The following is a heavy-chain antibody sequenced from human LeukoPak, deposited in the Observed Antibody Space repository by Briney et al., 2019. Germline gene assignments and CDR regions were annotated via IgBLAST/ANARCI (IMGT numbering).Heavy chain of an antibody. V-gene: IGHV3-7*01. CDR1: GRTFSDYW. Sequence: PGGSLRLSCAASGRTFSDYWMSWVRQAPGKGLEWVANIKQDGSERYYVDSVKGRFTISRDNAKNSLYLQMHSLRAEDTAVYYCASGNWNDRAFDIWGQGTMVTVSS. CDR3: ASGNWNDRAFDI. J-gene: IGHJ3*02. D-gene: IGHD1-20*01. CDR2: IKQDGSER.